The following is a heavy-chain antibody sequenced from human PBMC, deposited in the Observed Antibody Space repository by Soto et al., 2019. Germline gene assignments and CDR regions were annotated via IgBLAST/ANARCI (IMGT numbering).Heavy chain of an antibody. J-gene: IGHJ4*02. CDR1: GGSFSGYY. D-gene: IGHD7-27*01. CDR2: ISPSGTT. V-gene: IGHV4-34*01. Sequence: QVQLQQWGAGLLKPSETLSLTCAVYGGSFSGYYWTWFRQPPGKGLEWIGEISPSGTTKYIPSLKSRGALSADTSTNQFSLKVTSVTAAGLAVKHSVTALCVGTQPEIWGSGDVVSLSS. CDR3: VTALCVGTQPEI.